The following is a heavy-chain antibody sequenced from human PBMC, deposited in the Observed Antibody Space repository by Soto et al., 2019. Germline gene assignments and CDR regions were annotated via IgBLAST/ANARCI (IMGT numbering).Heavy chain of an antibody. CDR2: IYPGDSDT. D-gene: IGHD2-15*01. Sequence: PGESLKISCKGSGYSFTSYWIGWVRQMPGKGLEWMGSIYPGDSDTRYSPSFQGQVTISADKSISTAYLQWSSLKASDTAMYYCARRCRDSWTPPYFDYWGQGTLVTVSS. CDR3: ARRCRDSWTPPYFDY. V-gene: IGHV5-51*01. J-gene: IGHJ4*02. CDR1: GYSFTSYW.